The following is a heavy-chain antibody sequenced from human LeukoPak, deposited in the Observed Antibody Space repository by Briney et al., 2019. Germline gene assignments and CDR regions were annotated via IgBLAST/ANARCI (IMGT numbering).Heavy chain of an antibody. J-gene: IGHJ4*02. CDR3: AKAGLRFLEWLVDY. CDR2: IRYDGSNK. D-gene: IGHD3-3*01. Sequence: PGGSLRLSXAASGFTFSSYGIHWVRQAPGKGLEWVAFIRYDGSNKYYADSVKGRFTISRDNSKNTLYLQMNSLRAEDTAVYYCAKAGLRFLEWLVDYWGQGTLVTVSS. CDR1: GFTFSSYG. V-gene: IGHV3-30*02.